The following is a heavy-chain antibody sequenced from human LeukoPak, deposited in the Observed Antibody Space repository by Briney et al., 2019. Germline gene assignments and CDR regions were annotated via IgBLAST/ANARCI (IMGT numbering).Heavy chain of an antibody. CDR2: IYYSGGT. Sequence: SETLSLTCTVSGGSISSGDYYWSWIRQPPGKGLEWVGYIYYSGGTYYNPSLKSRVTISVDTSKNQFSLKLRSVTAADTAVYYCARGQSGSYYSAEYFQHWGQGTLVTVSS. CDR1: GGSISSGDYY. V-gene: IGHV4-30-4*01. CDR3: ARGQSGSYYSAEYFQH. D-gene: IGHD1-26*01. J-gene: IGHJ1*01.